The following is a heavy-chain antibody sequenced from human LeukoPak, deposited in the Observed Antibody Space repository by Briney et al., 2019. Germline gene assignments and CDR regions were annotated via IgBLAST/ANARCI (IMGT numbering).Heavy chain of an antibody. CDR1: GFTFSSYW. CDR2: INLDGSEK. CDR3: ARGHPDY. V-gene: IGHV3-7*03. Sequence: GGSLRLSCATSGFTFSSYWMTWVRQAPGNGLEWVANINLDGSEKYYVDSVKGRFTISRDNAKNSLYLQMNSLRVEDTAVYYCARGHPDYWGQGILVTVSS. J-gene: IGHJ4*02.